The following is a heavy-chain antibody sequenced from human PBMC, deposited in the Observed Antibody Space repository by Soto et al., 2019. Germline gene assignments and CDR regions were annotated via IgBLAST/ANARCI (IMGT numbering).Heavy chain of an antibody. Sequence: QVQLQESGPGLVKPSETLSLTCTVSGGSFSTYYWNWIRQPPGKGLEWIGYIYDSGSTNYNPSVKSRVTISLDTSKNQCCLKLSSVTAADTAVYYCARDAYYYGSGSSYYYGMDVWGQGTTVTVSS. J-gene: IGHJ6*02. CDR2: IYDSGST. CDR3: ARDAYYYGSGSSYYYGMDV. D-gene: IGHD3-10*01. CDR1: GGSFSTYY. V-gene: IGHV4-59*01.